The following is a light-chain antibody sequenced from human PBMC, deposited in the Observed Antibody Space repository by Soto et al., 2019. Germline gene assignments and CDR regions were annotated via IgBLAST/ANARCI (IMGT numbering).Light chain of an antibody. Sequence: QSALTQPASVSGSPGQSITISCTGTSSDVGSYNLVSWYRQHPGKAPKLMIYEVSKRPSGVSNRFSGSKSGNTASLTISGLQAEDEADYYCCSYAGSSTFEFGGGTKVTVL. V-gene: IGLV2-23*02. CDR3: CSYAGSSTFE. CDR1: SSDVGSYNL. CDR2: EVS. J-gene: IGLJ3*02.